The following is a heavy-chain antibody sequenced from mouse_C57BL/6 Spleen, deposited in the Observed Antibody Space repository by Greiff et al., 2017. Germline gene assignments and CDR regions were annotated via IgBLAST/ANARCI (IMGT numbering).Heavy chain of an antibody. CDR1: GYTFTDYY. CDR2: INPYNGGT. J-gene: IGHJ3*01. D-gene: IGHD1-1*01. Sequence: EVQLQQSGPVLVKPGASVKMSCKASGYTFTDYYMNWVKQSHGKSLEWIGVINPYNGGTSYNQKFKGKATLTVDKSSSTAYMELNSLTSEDSAVYYCAREGNSDGSAWFAYWGQGTLVTVSA. V-gene: IGHV1-19*01. CDR3: AREGNSDGSAWFAY.